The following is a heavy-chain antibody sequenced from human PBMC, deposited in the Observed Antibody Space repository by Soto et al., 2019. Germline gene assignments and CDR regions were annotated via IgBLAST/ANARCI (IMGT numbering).Heavy chain of an antibody. V-gene: IGHV4-30-4*01. CDR1: GGSISSGDYY. CDR2: IYYSGST. Sequence: PSETLSLTCTVSGGSISSGDYYWSWIRQPPGKGLEWIGYIYYSGSTYYNPSLKSRVTISVDTSKNQFSLKLSSVTAADTAVYYCARQYQRLFGIGTGWFDPWGQGTLVTVSS. J-gene: IGHJ5*02. D-gene: IGHD2-2*01. CDR3: ARQYQRLFGIGTGWFDP.